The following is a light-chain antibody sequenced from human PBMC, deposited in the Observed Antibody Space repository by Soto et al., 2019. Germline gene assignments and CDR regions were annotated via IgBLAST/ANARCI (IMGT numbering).Light chain of an antibody. Sequence: SGLTQPASVSGSPGQSITISCTGTSSDVGGHNYVSWYQQHPGKVPKLMIYKVNNRPSGVSNRFSGSKSGNTASLTISGLEAADEADYYCSSYIITSTFVFGTGTKVTVL. CDR1: SSDVGGHNY. CDR3: SSYIITSTFV. J-gene: IGLJ1*01. CDR2: KVN. V-gene: IGLV2-14*01.